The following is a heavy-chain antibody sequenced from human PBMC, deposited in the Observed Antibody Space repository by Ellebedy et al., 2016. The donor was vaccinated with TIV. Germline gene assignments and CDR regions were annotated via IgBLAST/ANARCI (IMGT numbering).Heavy chain of an antibody. J-gene: IGHJ6*02. CDR2: MHYSGST. D-gene: IGHD2/OR15-2a*01. CDR1: GGSISSENSF. Sequence: SETLSLXXTVSGGSISSENSFWGWIRQSPEKGLEWIASMHYSGSTYYNPYLKSRVAMSVDTSTNQFSLKMSSVTAADAAVYYCGRDPTTDFYGAAPDVWGQGTTVTVSS. CDR3: GRDPTTDFYGAAPDV. V-gene: IGHV4-39*07.